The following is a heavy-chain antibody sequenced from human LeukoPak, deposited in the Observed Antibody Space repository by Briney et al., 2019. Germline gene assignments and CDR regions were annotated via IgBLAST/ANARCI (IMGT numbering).Heavy chain of an antibody. V-gene: IGHV3-30*18. CDR3: AKDAGVYSSASDAFDI. D-gene: IGHD6-19*01. Sequence: GGSLRLSCAASGFTFSSYGMHWVRQAPGKGLEWVAVISYDGSNKYYADSVKGRFTISRDNSKNTLYLQMNSLRAEDTAVYYCAKDAGVYSSASDAFDIWGQGTMVTVSS. CDR1: GFTFSSYG. J-gene: IGHJ3*02. CDR2: ISYDGSNK.